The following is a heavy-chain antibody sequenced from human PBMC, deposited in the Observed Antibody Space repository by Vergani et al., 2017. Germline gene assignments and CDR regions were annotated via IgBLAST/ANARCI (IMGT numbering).Heavy chain of an antibody. CDR2: ISWNSGII. V-gene: IGHV3-9*01. D-gene: IGHD6-6*01. CDR3: AKDLGTSSGGGWFDP. CDR1: GFTFDDYA. Sequence: EVQLVESGGGLVQPGRSLRLSCAASGFTFDDYAMHWVRQAPGRGLEWVSGISWNSGIIGYADSVKGRFTISRDNAKNSLYLQMNSLRAEDTALYYCAKDLGTSSGGGWFDPWGQGTLVTVSS. J-gene: IGHJ5*02.